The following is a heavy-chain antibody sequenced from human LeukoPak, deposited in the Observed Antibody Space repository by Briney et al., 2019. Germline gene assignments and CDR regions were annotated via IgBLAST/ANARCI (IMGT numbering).Heavy chain of an antibody. CDR3: ARDLTHRRNYDNSGYQIVPAF. J-gene: IGHJ4*02. V-gene: IGHV4-59*01. CDR1: GASIKNNY. Sequence: SETLSLTCTVSGASIKNNYWSWIRQPPGKGLEWIGYGHYTGSTKYNPSLKSRVTISLDTSKSQFPLKLSSVTTADPAVYYCARDLTHRRNYDNSGYQIVPAFWGQGTLVTVSS. D-gene: IGHD3-22*01. CDR2: GHYTGST.